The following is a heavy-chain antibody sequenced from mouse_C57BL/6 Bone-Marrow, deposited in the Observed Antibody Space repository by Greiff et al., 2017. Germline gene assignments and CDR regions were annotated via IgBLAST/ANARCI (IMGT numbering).Heavy chain of an antibody. D-gene: IGHD1-1*01. Sequence: QVQLQQPGAELVKPGASVKLSCKASGYTFTSYWMHWVKQRPGQGLEWIGMIHPNSGSTNYNEKFKSKAALTVDKSSSTAYMQLSSLTSEDSSVYYCARGDGSSFWYFDVWGTGTTATVSS. CDR2: IHPNSGST. CDR3: ARGDGSSFWYFDV. V-gene: IGHV1-64*01. CDR1: GYTFTSYW. J-gene: IGHJ1*03.